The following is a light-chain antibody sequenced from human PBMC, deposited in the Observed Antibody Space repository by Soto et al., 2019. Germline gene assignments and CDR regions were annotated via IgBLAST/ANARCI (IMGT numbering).Light chain of an antibody. V-gene: IGKV3-20*01. CDR2: GAS. CDR1: QSVSSSY. CDR3: QQYGSSPGT. J-gene: IGKJ1*01. Sequence: EIVLTQSPGTLSLSPGERATLSCRASQSVSSSYLAWYQQKPGQAPRLLISGASSRATGIPDRFSGGGSGTDFTLTISGLEPEDFAVYFCQQYGSSPGTFGQGIKVEMK.